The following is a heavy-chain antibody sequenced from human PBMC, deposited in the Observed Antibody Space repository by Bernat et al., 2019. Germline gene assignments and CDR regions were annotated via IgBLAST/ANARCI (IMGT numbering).Heavy chain of an antibody. Sequence: QVQLQQWGAGLLKPSETLSLTCAVYGGSFSGYYWSWIRQPPGKGLEWIGEINHSGNTNYNPSLKSRVTISVDTSKNQFSLKLSSVTAADTAVYYCARDSSMPMDVWGQGTTVTVSS. J-gene: IGHJ6*02. CDR3: ARDSSMPMDV. CDR2: INHSGNT. CDR1: GGSFSGYY. V-gene: IGHV4-34*01. D-gene: IGHD2/OR15-2a*01.